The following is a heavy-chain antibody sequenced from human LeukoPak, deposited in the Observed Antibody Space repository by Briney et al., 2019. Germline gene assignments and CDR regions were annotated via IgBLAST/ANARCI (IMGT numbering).Heavy chain of an antibody. D-gene: IGHD5-18*01. CDR2: ISGSGGST. V-gene: IGHV3-23*01. CDR3: ARVVDTAPFPSYFDY. J-gene: IGHJ4*02. CDR1: GFTFSSYA. Sequence: GGSLRLSCAASGFTFSSYAMSWVRQAPGKGLEWVSAISGSGGSTYYADSVKGRFTISRDNAKNSLYLQMNSLRAEDTAVYYCARVVDTAPFPSYFDYWGQGTLVTVSS.